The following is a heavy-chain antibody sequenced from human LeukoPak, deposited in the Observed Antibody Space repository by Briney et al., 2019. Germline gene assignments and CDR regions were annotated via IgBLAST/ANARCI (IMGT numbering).Heavy chain of an antibody. CDR3: ASVYDSSGYYPF. D-gene: IGHD3-22*01. CDR2: IYYSGST. Sequence: TSETLSLTCTVSGGSISSGGYYWSWIRQHPGKGLEWIGYIYYSGSTYYNPSLKSRVTILVDTSKNQFSLKLSSVTAADTAVYYCASVYDSSGYYPFWGQGTLVTVSS. CDR1: GGSISSGGYY. V-gene: IGHV4-31*03. J-gene: IGHJ4*02.